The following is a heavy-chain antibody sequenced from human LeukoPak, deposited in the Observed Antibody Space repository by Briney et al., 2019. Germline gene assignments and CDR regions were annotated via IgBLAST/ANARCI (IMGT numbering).Heavy chain of an antibody. D-gene: IGHD3-3*01. V-gene: IGHV3-43*02. J-gene: IGHJ4*02. CDR2: ISGDGGST. Sequence: PGGSLRLSCAASGFTFDDYATHWVRQAPGKGLEWVSLISGDGGSTYYADSVKGRFTISRDNSKNSLYLQMNSLRTEDTALYYCAKDTAPYDFWSGYTIYYFDYWGQGTLVTVSS. CDR3: AKDTAPYDFWSGYTIYYFDY. CDR1: GFTFDDYA.